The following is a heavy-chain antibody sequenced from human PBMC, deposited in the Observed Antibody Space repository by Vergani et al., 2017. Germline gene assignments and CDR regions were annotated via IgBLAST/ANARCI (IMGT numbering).Heavy chain of an antibody. J-gene: IGHJ4*02. V-gene: IGHV3-9*01. Sequence: EVQLVESGGGLVQPGRSLRLSCAASGFTFDDYAMHWVRQAPGKGLEWVSGISWNSGSIGYADSVKGRFTISRDNAKNSLYLQMNSLRAEDTALYYCAKVGAVDRTTTEYYFDYWGQGTLVTVSS. D-gene: IGHD1-14*01. CDR3: AKVGAVDRTTTEYYFDY. CDR2: ISWNSGSI. CDR1: GFTFDDYA.